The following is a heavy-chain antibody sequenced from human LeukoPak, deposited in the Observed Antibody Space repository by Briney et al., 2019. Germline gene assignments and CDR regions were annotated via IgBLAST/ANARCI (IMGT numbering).Heavy chain of an antibody. D-gene: IGHD3-22*01. Sequence: ASVKVSCKASGYTFTGYYLHWVRQAPGQGLVWMGWMNPKSGNTLYAQNFQGRVTMTRDTSINTAYMELSSLSFDDTAVYYCARGLGDYYDKSYFDFWGQGSPVIVSS. V-gene: IGHV1-8*02. J-gene: IGHJ4*02. CDR2: MNPKSGNT. CDR3: ARGLGDYYDKSYFDF. CDR1: GYTFTGYY.